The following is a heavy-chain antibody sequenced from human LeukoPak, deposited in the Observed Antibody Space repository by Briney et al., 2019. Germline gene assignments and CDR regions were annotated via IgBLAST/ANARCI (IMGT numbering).Heavy chain of an antibody. CDR1: AGSFSGYY. CDR3: ARASSGWYGGSFDLDY. CDR2: INHSGST. D-gene: IGHD6-19*01. J-gene: IGHJ4*02. V-gene: IGHV4-34*01. Sequence: SETLSLTCAVYAGSFSGYYWSWIRQPPGKGLEWIGEINHSGSTNYNPSLKSRVTISVDTSKNQFSLKLSSVTAADTAVYYCARASSGWYGGSFDLDYWGQGTLVTVSS.